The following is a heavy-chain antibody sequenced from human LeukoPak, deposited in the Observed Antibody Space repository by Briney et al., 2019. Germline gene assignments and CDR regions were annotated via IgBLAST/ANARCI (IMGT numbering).Heavy chain of an antibody. V-gene: IGHV3-30*02. CDR2: IRYDGSNK. CDR3: AKVGVHFLYCSGGNCYLDY. Sequence: GGSLRLSCAASGFTFSSYGMHWVRQAPGKGLEWVAFIRYDGSNKYYADSVKGRFTISRDNSKNTLYLQMNSLRAEDTAVYYCAKVGVHFLYCSGGNCYLDYWGQGTLVTVSS. CDR1: GFTFSSYG. D-gene: IGHD2-15*01. J-gene: IGHJ4*02.